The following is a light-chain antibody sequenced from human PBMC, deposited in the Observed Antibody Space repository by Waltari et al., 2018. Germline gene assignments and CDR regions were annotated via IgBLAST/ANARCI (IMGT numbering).Light chain of an antibody. Sequence: SYELTQPPSVSVSPGQTASSTRPGNKLGAKNTSWYQQKPGQSPVLVIYQASKRPSGIPERFSGSNSGNTATLTISGTQAMDEADYYCQAWDSSTNVVFGGGTNLTVL. CDR1: KLGAKN. CDR3: QAWDSSTNVV. CDR2: QAS. V-gene: IGLV3-1*01. J-gene: IGLJ2*01.